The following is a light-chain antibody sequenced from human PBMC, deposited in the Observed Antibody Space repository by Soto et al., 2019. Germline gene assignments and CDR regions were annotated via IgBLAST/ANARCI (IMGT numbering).Light chain of an antibody. CDR3: QQLNSYPRS. V-gene: IGKV1-9*01. CDR1: QGINNY. Sequence: EILLIPSPSFPSASEGDRVTITCRASQGINNYLAWYQQRSGKAPKLLIYAASTLQSGVPSRFSGSGSGTEFTLTISSLQPEDFATYYCQQLNSYPRSFGGGTKVDIK. CDR2: AAS. J-gene: IGKJ4*01.